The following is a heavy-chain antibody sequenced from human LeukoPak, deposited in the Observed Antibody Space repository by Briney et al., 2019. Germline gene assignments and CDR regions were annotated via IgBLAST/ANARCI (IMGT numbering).Heavy chain of an antibody. CDR1: GFTFSSYA. V-gene: IGHV3-23*01. D-gene: IGHD2-2*01. CDR3: AKDSLGYCSSTSYATCLDYFDY. J-gene: IGHJ4*02. CDR2: ISGSGGST. Sequence: GGSLRLSCAASGFTFSSYAMSWVRQAPGKGLEWVSAISGSGGSTYYADSVKGRFTISRDNSKNTLYLQMNSLRAEDTAVYYCAKDSLGYCSSTSYATCLDYFDYWGQGTLVTVSS.